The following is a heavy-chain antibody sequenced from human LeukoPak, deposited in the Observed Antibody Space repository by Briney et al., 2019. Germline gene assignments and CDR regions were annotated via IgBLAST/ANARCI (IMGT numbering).Heavy chain of an antibody. V-gene: IGHV1-18*01. CDR1: GYTFTSYG. J-gene: IGHJ5*02. D-gene: IGHD2-2*02. CDR3: ARCLYFGYCSSTSCYKNWSSYWFDP. Sequence: ASVKVSCKASGYTFTSYGISWVRQAPGQGLEWMGWISAYNGNTNYAQKLQGRVTMTTDTSTSTAYMELSSLRSEDTAVYYCARCLYFGYCSSTSCYKNWSSYWFDPWGQGTLVTVSS. CDR2: ISAYNGNT.